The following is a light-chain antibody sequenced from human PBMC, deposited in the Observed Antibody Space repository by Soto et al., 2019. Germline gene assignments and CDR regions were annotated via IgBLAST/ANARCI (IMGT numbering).Light chain of an antibody. CDR2: GNN. Sequence: QPVLTQPPSVSGAPGQRVTISCTGSSSNIGAGYGVHWYQQAPGAVPKLIIYGNNNRPSGVPDRISGSKSGTSVTLAITGRQADDEADYYCQSYDNNLNGGVFGGGTKLTVL. J-gene: IGLJ3*02. CDR1: SSNIGAGYG. V-gene: IGLV1-40*01. CDR3: QSYDNNLNGGV.